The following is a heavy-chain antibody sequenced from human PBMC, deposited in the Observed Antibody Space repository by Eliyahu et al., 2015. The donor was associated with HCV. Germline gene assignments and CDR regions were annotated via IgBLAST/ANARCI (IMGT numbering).Heavy chain of an antibody. V-gene: IGHV3-23*01. CDR1: GFXFSSYA. D-gene: IGHD3-16*02. CDR3: ATRGGVIGTHDY. J-gene: IGHJ4*02. Sequence: EVQLLESGGGLVQPGGSLRLSCAASGFXFSSYAMXWVRQAPGKGXEWVSAISGSGGSTYYADSVKGRFTISRDNSKNTLYLQMNSLRAEDTAVYYCATRGGVIGTHDYWGQGTLVTVSS. CDR2: ISGSGGST.